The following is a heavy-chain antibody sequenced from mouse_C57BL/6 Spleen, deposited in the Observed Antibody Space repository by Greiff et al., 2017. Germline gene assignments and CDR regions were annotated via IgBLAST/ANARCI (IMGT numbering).Heavy chain of an antibody. CDR3: ARWGYGSSYEAWFAY. J-gene: IGHJ3*01. D-gene: IGHD1-1*01. CDR1: GYTFTGYW. V-gene: IGHV1-9*01. CDR2: ILPGSGST. Sequence: QVQLQQSGAELMKPGASVKLSCKATGYTFTGYWIEWVKQRPGHGLEWIGEILPGSGSTNYNAKFKGKATFTADTSSNTAYMQLSSLTTEDSAIYYCARWGYGSSYEAWFAYWGQGTLVTVSA.